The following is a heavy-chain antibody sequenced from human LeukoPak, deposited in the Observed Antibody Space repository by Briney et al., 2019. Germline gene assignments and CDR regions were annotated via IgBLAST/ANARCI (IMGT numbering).Heavy chain of an antibody. V-gene: IGHV1-46*01. D-gene: IGHD1-26*01. Sequence: ASVKVSCKASGYTFTSYYMHWVRQAPGQGLEWMGIINPSGGSTSYAQKFQGRVTMTRDTSTSTVYMELSSLRSEDTAVYYCARDSGSYGVYHDAFDIWGQGTMVTVSS. CDR2: INPSGGST. J-gene: IGHJ3*02. CDR1: GYTFTSYY. CDR3: ARDSGSYGVYHDAFDI.